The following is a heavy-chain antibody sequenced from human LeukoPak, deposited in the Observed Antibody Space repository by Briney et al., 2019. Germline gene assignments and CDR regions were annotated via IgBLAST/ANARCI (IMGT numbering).Heavy chain of an antibody. V-gene: IGHV3-43*02. CDR3: AKDIRYSGYTYGNFES. Sequence: GGSLRLPCAASGFTFPDFAMHWVRQAPGKGLEWVSLISGDGVTTYYRDSVRGRFTISRDNTKNSLSLQMDSLTTGDTAFYYCAKDIRYSGYTYGNFESWGQGTLVTVSS. CDR2: ISGDGVTT. J-gene: IGHJ4*02. D-gene: IGHD5-18*01. CDR1: GFTFPDFA.